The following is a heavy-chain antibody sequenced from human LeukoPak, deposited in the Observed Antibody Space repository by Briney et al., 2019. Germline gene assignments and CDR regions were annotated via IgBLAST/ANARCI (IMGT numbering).Heavy chain of an antibody. Sequence: GESLKISCKGSGFSFIRSWIGWVRQTPGKGLEWMGIIYPGDSQTRFSPSFQGHVTISANKSITTAYLQWSSLKASDTAMYYCARRPLAASHADYWGQGTLVTVSS. CDR1: GFSFIRSW. V-gene: IGHV5-51*01. CDR2: IYPGDSQT. D-gene: IGHD6-6*01. J-gene: IGHJ4*02. CDR3: ARRPLAASHADY.